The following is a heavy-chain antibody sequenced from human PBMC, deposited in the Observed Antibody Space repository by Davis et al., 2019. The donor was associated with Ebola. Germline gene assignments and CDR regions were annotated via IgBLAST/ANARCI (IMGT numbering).Heavy chain of an antibody. CDR2: ISGSGGTT. Sequence: GESLKISCAASGFTFNSYAMNWVRQAPGKGPEWVSAISGSGGTTYYADSVKGRFTISRDNSKNTLYLQMNSLRAEDTAVYYCASPSGDLYYYGMDVWGQGTTVTVSS. D-gene: IGHD7-27*01. J-gene: IGHJ6*02. CDR1: GFTFNSYA. V-gene: IGHV3-23*01. CDR3: ASPSGDLYYYGMDV.